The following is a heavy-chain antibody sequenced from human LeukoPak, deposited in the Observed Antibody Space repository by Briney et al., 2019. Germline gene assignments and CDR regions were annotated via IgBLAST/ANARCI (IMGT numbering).Heavy chain of an antibody. D-gene: IGHD3-22*01. J-gene: IGHJ5*02. Sequence: GGSLRLSCAASGFTFSSYAMSWVRQAPGKGLEWVSAISGSGGSTYYADSVKGRFTISRDDSKNTLYLQMNILRAEDTAVYYCARMGDSSGYYYGPVFAWGQGTLVTVSS. V-gene: IGHV3-23*01. CDR2: ISGSGGST. CDR1: GFTFSSYA. CDR3: ARMGDSSGYYYGPVFA.